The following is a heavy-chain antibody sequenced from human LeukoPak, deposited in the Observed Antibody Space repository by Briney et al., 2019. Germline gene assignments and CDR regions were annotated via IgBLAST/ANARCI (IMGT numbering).Heavy chain of an antibody. Sequence: SQTLSLTCAISGDSVSSNSAVWHWIRQSPSRGLEWLGRTKYRSRWYNDYVISVKSRINIIPDTFKNQFSLQLNSVTPGDTAVYYCARSRYGSFDYWGQGTSVTVSS. CDR2: TKYRSRWYN. J-gene: IGHJ4*02. V-gene: IGHV6-1*01. CDR3: ARSRYGSFDY. CDR1: GDSVSSNSAV. D-gene: IGHD5-18*01.